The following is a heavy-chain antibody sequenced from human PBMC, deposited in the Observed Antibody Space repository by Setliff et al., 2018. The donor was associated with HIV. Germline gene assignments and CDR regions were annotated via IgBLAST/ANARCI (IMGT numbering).Heavy chain of an antibody. D-gene: IGHD3-22*01. CDR2: INPSGGTT. Sequence: RASVKVSCKASGYSFTSYYVHWVRQAPGQGLEWMGIINPSGGTTSYAQKFQGRVTMTRDTSTSTVYMELSSLRSEDTAVYYCARDWEARADYYDTSGQAQYFQHWGQGTLVTVSS. V-gene: IGHV1-46*01. CDR3: ARDWEARADYYDTSGQAQYFQH. CDR1: GYSFTSYY. J-gene: IGHJ1*01.